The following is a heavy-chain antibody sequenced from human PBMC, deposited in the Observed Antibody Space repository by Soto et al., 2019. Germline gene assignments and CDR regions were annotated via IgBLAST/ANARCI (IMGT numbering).Heavy chain of an antibody. J-gene: IGHJ4*02. CDR3: AREIQLSTPDY. CDR2: IYSGGST. Sequence: EVQLVESGGGLIQPGGSLRLSCAASGFTVSSNYMSWVRQAPGKGLEWVSVIYSGGSTYYADSVKDRFTISRDNSKNTLYLQKNRLRAEDTAVYYCAREIQLSTPDYWGQGTLFTVSS. D-gene: IGHD5-18*01. CDR1: GFTVSSNY. V-gene: IGHV3-53*01.